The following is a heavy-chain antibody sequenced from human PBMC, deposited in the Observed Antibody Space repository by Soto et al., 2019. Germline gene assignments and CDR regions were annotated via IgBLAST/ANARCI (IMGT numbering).Heavy chain of an antibody. CDR2: IRSKAYGGTT. D-gene: IGHD3-10*01. CDR1: GFTFGDYA. J-gene: IGHJ6*03. V-gene: IGHV3-49*03. Sequence: GGSLRLSCTASGFTFGDYAMSWFRQAPGKGLEWVGFIRSKAYGGTTEYAASVKGRFTISRDDSKSIAYLQMNSLKTEDTAVYYCTRDQFELLWFGELFQPPETYYYYMDVWGKGTTVTVSS. CDR3: TRDQFELLWFGELFQPPETYYYYMDV.